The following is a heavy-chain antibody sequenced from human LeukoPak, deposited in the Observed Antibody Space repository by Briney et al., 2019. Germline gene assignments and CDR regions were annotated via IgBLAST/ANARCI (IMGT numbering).Heavy chain of an antibody. Sequence: PSETLSLTCTVSGGSISSSSYYWGWIRQPPGKGLEWIGSIYYSGSTYYNPSLKSRVTISVDTSKNQFSLKLTSVTAADTAVYFCAKQAYCSSTDCYGFDYWGRGTMVAVSS. CDR1: GGSISSSSYY. V-gene: IGHV4-39*01. J-gene: IGHJ4*02. D-gene: IGHD2-2*01. CDR3: AKQAYCSSTDCYGFDY. CDR2: IYYSGST.